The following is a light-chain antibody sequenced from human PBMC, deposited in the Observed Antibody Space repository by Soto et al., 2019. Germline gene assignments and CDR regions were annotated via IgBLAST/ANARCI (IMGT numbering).Light chain of an antibody. CDR1: QGIGTY. Sequence: DIVMTQSPSSLSASIGDRVTITCRASQGIGTYLAWYQQRPGKVPQLLISAASTLQSGVPSRFSGSGSGTDFTLTINSLQPEDVAIYYCQKYNRAPLTFGGGTKVDIK. CDR2: AAS. V-gene: IGKV1-27*01. J-gene: IGKJ4*01. CDR3: QKYNRAPLT.